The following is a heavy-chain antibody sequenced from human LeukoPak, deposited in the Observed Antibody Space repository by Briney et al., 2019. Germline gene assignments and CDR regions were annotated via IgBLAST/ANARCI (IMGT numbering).Heavy chain of an antibody. D-gene: IGHD1-7*01. CDR1: GFTFSNAW. CDR2: IKSKTDGGTT. Sequence: GGSLRLSCAASGFTFSNAWMSWVRQAPGKGLEWVGRIKSKTDGGTTDYAAPVKGRFTISRGDSKNTLYLQMNSLKTEDTAVYYCTTAVNWNYVGLPTIDYWGQGTLVTVSS. CDR3: TTAVNWNYVGLPTIDY. V-gene: IGHV3-15*01. J-gene: IGHJ4*02.